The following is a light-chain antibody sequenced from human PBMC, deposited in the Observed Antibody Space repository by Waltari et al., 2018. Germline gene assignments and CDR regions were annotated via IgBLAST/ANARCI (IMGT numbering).Light chain of an antibody. CDR1: TPNIGKSF. CDR2: NNN. Sequence: QPVLTQPPPASGTPGQTVTISCSGTTPNIGKSFANGYQQFPGTAPKILIFNNNNRPSGVPDRFSGSKSGTSASLAISGLRSEDEADYYCAAWDDSLSGRVFGGGTKLTV. J-gene: IGLJ3*02. CDR3: AAWDDSLSGRV. V-gene: IGLV1-47*01.